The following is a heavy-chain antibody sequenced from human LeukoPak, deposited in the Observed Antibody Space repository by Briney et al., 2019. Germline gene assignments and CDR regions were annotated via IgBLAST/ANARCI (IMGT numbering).Heavy chain of an antibody. D-gene: IGHD3-10*01. J-gene: IGHJ4*02. Sequence: SETLSLTCAVYGGSFSGYYWSWIRQPPGKGLEWIGEINHSGSTNYNPSLKSRVTISVDTSKNQFSLKLSSVTAADTAVYYCARDNYYYGSGSYSGPDYWGQGTLVTVSS. CDR2: INHSGST. V-gene: IGHV4-34*01. CDR3: ARDNYYYGSGSYSGPDY. CDR1: GGSFSGYY.